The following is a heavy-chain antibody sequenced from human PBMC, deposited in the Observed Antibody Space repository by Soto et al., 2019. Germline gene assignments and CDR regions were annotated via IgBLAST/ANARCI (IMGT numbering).Heavy chain of an antibody. Sequence: ETLSLTFYDHVGSFNGYYWSSIRHPPLNMQEWIGEINHSGSTNYNPSLKSRVNISVDTSKNQFSLKLSSVTAADTAVYYCARGSIAEAGNRAYYYYGMDVWGPGTTVTVSS. CDR2: INHSGST. D-gene: IGHD6-13*01. CDR1: VGSFNGYY. V-gene: IGHV4-34*01. CDR3: ARGSIAEAGNRAYYYYGMDV. J-gene: IGHJ6*01.